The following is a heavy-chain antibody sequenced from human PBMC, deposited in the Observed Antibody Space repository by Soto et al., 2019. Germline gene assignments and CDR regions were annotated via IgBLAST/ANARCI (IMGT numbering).Heavy chain of an antibody. Sequence: QVQLVESGGGVVQPGRSLRLSCAAAGFSFSSYAMNWVRQAPGKGLEWVAVISYDGSNKYYADSVKGRFTISRDNSKNTLYLQMNSLRAEDTAVYYCARPLWRDDYNWEYFDLWGRGTLVTVSS. CDR3: ARPLWRDDYNWEYFDL. J-gene: IGHJ2*01. CDR1: GFSFSSYA. CDR2: ISYDGSNK. V-gene: IGHV3-30-3*01. D-gene: IGHD4-4*01.